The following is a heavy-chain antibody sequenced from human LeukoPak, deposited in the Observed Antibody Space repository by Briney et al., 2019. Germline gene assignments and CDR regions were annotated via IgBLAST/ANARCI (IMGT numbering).Heavy chain of an antibody. V-gene: IGHV3-30*18. CDR1: GFTFSSHG. D-gene: IGHD2-2*01. Sequence: LAGGSLRLSCAASGFTFSSHGMHWVRQAPGKGLEWLAVMSFDGSNKYYADSVKGRFTISRDNSKNTLYLQMNSLRAEDTAVYYCAKHWGPYCSSTSCLNRAFDYWGQGTLVTVSS. J-gene: IGHJ4*02. CDR3: AKHWGPYCSSTSCLNRAFDY. CDR2: MSFDGSNK.